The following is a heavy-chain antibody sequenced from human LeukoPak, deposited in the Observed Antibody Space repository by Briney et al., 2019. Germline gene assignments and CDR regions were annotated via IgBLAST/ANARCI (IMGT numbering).Heavy chain of an antibody. CDR2: INSDGSST. Sequence: GGSLRLSCAASGFTFSTYLMHWVRQAPGKGLVWVSRINSDGSSTSDADFVKGRFTISRDNAKNTLYPQMNSLRAEDTAVYYCARSSVGFDYWGQGILVTVSS. J-gene: IGHJ4*02. V-gene: IGHV3-74*01. CDR1: GFTFSTYL. CDR3: ARSSVGFDY.